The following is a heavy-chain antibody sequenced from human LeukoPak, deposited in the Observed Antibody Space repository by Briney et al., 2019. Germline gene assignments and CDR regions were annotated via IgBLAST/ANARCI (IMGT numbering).Heavy chain of an antibody. Sequence: GGSLRLSCAASGFTFSSYEMNWVRQAPGKGLEWVSYISSSSSTIYYADSVKGRFTISRDNAKNSLYLQMNSLRAEETAVYYCARGQDWFDPWGQGTLVTVSS. CDR3: ARGQDWFDP. V-gene: IGHV3-48*01. CDR2: ISSSSSTI. CDR1: GFTFSSYE. J-gene: IGHJ5*02.